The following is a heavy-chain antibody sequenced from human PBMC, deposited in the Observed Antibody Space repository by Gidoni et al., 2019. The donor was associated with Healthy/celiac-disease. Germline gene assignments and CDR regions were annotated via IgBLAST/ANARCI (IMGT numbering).Heavy chain of an antibody. V-gene: IGHV1-69*01. J-gene: IGHJ4*02. CDR1: GGTFSSYA. CDR2: IIPIIGTA. Sequence: QVQLVQSGAEVKKPWSSLKVSCKASGGTFSSYAISWVRQAPGQGLEWMGGIIPIIGTANYAQKFQGRVTITADESTSTAYMELSSLRSEDTAVYYCARESLPHYYDSSGYYYYFDYWGQGTLVTVSS. CDR3: ARESLPHYYDSSGYYYYFDY. D-gene: IGHD3-22*01.